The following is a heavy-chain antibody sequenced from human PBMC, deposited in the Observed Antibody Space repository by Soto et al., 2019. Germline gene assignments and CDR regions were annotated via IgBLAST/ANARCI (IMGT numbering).Heavy chain of an antibody. CDR3: ARLEVGLDY. D-gene: IGHD2-2*01. Sequence: QVQLQESGPGLVKPSETLSLTCSVSGGSVSSGSYYWSWIRQSPEKGLEWIGYIYYTGGTKYNPSLTSRVTISADTSRNHFSLKLTSVTAADTAVYYCARLEVGLDYWGQGVLVTLSS. CDR2: IYYTGGT. V-gene: IGHV4-61*03. J-gene: IGHJ4*02. CDR1: GGSVSSGSYY.